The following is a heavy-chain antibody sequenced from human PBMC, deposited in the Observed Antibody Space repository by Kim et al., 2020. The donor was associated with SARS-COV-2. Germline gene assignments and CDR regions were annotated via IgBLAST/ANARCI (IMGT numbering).Heavy chain of an antibody. Sequence: SETLSLTCTVSGGSISSGGYYWSWIRQHPGKGLEWIGYIYYSGSTYYNPSLKSRVTISVDTSKNQFSLKLSSVTAADTAVYYCARGSYYDFWSGYYKAYYFDYWGQGTLVTVSS. V-gene: IGHV4-31*03. CDR2: IYYSGST. CDR1: GGSISSGGYY. J-gene: IGHJ4*02. D-gene: IGHD3-3*01. CDR3: ARGSYYDFWSGYYKAYYFDY.